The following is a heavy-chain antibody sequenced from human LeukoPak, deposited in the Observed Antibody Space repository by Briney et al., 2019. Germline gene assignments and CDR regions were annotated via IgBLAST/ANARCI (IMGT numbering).Heavy chain of an antibody. D-gene: IGHD3-3*01. CDR3: AREVWWSGYLFDY. CDR1: GYTFTGYY. Sequence: AASVKVSCKASGYTFTGYYMHWVRQAPGQGLEWMGWINPNSGGTNYAQKFQGRVTMTRDTSISTAYMELSRLRSDDTAVYYCAREVWWSGYLFDYWGQGTLVTVSS. J-gene: IGHJ4*02. CDR2: INPNSGGT. V-gene: IGHV1-2*02.